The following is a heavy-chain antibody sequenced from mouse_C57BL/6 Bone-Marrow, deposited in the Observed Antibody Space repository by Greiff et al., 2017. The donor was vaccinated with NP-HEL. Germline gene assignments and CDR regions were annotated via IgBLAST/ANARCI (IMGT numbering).Heavy chain of an antibody. D-gene: IGHD1-2*01. CDR3: ARLRREGYYAMDY. CDR2: IWTGGGT. J-gene: IGHJ4*01. V-gene: IGHV2-9-1*01. Sequence: VKLVESGPGLVAPSQSLSITCTVSGFSLTSYAISWVRQPPGKGLEWLGVIWTGGGTNYNSALKSRLSLSKDNSKSQVFLKMNSLQTDDTARYYCARLRREGYYAMDYWGQGTSVTVSS. CDR1: GFSLTSYA.